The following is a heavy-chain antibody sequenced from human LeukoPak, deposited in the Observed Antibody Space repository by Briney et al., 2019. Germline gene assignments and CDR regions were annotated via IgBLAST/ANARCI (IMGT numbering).Heavy chain of an antibody. D-gene: IGHD3-3*01. CDR3: ATDRIFGVVIEDY. Sequence: GGSLRLSCAASGFTVSSNYMSWVRQAPGKGLEWVSVIYSGGSTYYADSVKGRFTISRDNSKNTLYLQMNSLRSEDTAVYYCATDRIFGVVIEDYWGQGTLVTVSS. CDR2: IYSGGST. CDR1: GFTVSSNY. V-gene: IGHV3-53*05. J-gene: IGHJ4*02.